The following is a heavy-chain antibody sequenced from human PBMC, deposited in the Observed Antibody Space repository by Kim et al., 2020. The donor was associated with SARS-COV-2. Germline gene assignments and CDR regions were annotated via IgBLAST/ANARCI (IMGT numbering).Heavy chain of an antibody. CDR3: ARYSSSSTHFDY. Sequence: NSGPSLKGRVTFSVDTSKNQFSLNRSSVTAADTAVYYCARYSSSSTHFDYWGQGTLVTVSS. V-gene: IGHV4-59*01. D-gene: IGHD6-6*01. J-gene: IGHJ4*02.